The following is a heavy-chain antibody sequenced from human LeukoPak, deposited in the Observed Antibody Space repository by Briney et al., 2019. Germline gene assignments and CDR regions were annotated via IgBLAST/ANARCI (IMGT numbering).Heavy chain of an antibody. D-gene: IGHD5-18*01. CDR2: IYYSGST. CDR3: ARSEYSYGADAFDI. V-gene: IGHV4-59*01. Sequence: SETLSLTCTVSGGSISSYYWSWIRQPPGKGLEWLGYIYYSGSTNYSPSLKSRVTISVDTSKNQFSLKLSSVTAADTAVYYCARSEYSYGADAFDIWGQGTMVTVSS. J-gene: IGHJ3*02. CDR1: GGSISSYY.